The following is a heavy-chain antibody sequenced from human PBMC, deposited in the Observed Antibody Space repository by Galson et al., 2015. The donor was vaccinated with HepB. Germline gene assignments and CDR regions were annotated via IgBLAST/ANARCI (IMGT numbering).Heavy chain of an antibody. V-gene: IGHV3-21*01. CDR2: ISSSGSYI. CDR1: GFNFSLYS. D-gene: IGHD3-10*01. CDR3: ARALPSGIRGGRVFDH. Sequence: SLRLSCAASGFNFSLYSMNWVRQAPGKGQEWVSSISSSGSYIYYGDSVKGRCTVSRDSAKTSVYLQMNSLRGDDTAVYYCARALPSGIRGGRVFDHWGQGTLVTVSS. J-gene: IGHJ4*02.